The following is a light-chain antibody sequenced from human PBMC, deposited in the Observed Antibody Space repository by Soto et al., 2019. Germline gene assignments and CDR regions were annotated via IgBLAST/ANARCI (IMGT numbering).Light chain of an antibody. Sequence: QSVLTQPASVSGSPGQSITISCTGTSSDVGGYNYFTWYQPHPCKVPKLMICEVTNRPPGVSNRCSGSSSGNTASLTISVLQTEDEVDYYCSSHTSSSTWVFGGGTKLTVL. CDR2: EVT. CDR1: SSDVGGYNY. CDR3: SSHTSSSTWV. V-gene: IGLV2-14*01. J-gene: IGLJ3*02.